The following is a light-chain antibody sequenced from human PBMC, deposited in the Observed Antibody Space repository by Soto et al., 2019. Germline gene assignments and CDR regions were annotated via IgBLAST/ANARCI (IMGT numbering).Light chain of an antibody. J-gene: IGKJ5*01. CDR1: QSVGTY. CDR3: QQRSNWPIA. CDR2: DAS. V-gene: IGKV3-11*01. Sequence: DTVLTQSPGTLSLSPGERATLSCRASQSVGTYLAWYQQKPGQAPRLLIYDASNRATGIPARFSGSGSGTDFTLTISSLEPEDFAVYYCQQRSNWPIAFGQGTRLEIK.